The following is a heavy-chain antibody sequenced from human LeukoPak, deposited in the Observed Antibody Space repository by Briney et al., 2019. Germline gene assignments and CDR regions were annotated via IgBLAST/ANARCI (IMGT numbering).Heavy chain of an antibody. CDR3: ATISAQTFDI. Sequence: PGGSLRLSCVGSGFSFSSHWVNWVRQSPGKGLEWVANIKPDGSDKYYVDSARGRFPVSRDNAKNSAFVHMNCVRAEDTAIYYCATISAQTFDIWGQGTLVSVSS. CDR2: IKPDGSDK. CDR1: GFSFSSHW. D-gene: IGHD5-24*01. J-gene: IGHJ3*02. V-gene: IGHV3-7*01.